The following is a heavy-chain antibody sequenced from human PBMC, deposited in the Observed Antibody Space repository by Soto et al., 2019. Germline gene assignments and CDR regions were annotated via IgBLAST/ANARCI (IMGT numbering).Heavy chain of an antibody. J-gene: IGHJ5*02. CDR3: ARARSFGRAAPLNWFDH. CDR1: GYTFTSYG. V-gene: IGHV1-18*01. CDR2: ISAYNGNT. Sequence: QVQLVQSGAEVKKPGASVKVSCKASGYTFTSYGISWVRQAPGQGLEWMGWISAYNGNTNYAQKLQGRVTMTTDTATSTAYMELRSLRSDDTAVYYCARARSFGRAAPLNWFDHWGQGTLVTVSS. D-gene: IGHD2-15*01.